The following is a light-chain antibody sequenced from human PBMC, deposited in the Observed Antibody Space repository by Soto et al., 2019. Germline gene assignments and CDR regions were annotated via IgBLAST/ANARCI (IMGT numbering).Light chain of an antibody. CDR3: QQYGSSGYT. CDR2: GAS. J-gene: IGKJ2*01. V-gene: IGKV3-20*01. CDR1: QSVRSSY. Sequence: EIVLTQSPGTLSLSPGERANLSCRASQSVRSSYLAWYQQKPGQAPRLLIYGASSRATGIPDRFSGSGSGTDFTLTISRLEPEDFAVYYCQQYGSSGYTFGQGTKLEIK.